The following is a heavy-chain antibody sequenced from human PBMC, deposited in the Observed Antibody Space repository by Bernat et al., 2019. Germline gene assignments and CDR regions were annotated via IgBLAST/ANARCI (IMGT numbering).Heavy chain of an antibody. Sequence: VQLVESGGGLVKPGGSLRLSCAPSGFSFSDYYMSWIRQAPGKGLEWVSYISRGGNTKYYADSVKGRFTISRDNAQKSLFLQMNSLGAEDTAVYYCARIATSTYLTDYWGQGTLVTVSS. D-gene: IGHD1-26*01. CDR1: GFSFSDYY. CDR2: ISRGGNTK. CDR3: ARIATSTYLTDY. J-gene: IGHJ4*02. V-gene: IGHV3-11*01.